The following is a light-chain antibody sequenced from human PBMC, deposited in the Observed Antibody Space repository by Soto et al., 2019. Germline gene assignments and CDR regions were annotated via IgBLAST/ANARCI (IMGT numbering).Light chain of an antibody. CDR1: SSDVGSYNR. CDR2: EVS. V-gene: IGLV2-18*02. CDR3: SSYTSSSTSHVV. Sequence: QSVLTQPPSVSGSPGQSVTISCTGTSSDVGSYNRVSWYQQPPGTAPKLIIYEVSNRPSGVPDRFSGSKSGNTASLTISGLQAEDEVDYYCSSYTSSSTSHVVFGGGTKLTVL. J-gene: IGLJ2*01.